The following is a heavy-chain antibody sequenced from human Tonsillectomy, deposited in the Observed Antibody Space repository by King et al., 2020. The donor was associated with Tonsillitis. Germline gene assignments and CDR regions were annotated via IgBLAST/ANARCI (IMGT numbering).Heavy chain of an antibody. CDR1: GYTFTDYY. V-gene: IGHV1-2*02. Sequence: QLVQSGAEVKKPGASLKVSCQTSGYTFTDYYIHWVRQAPGQGLEWLGWIKSDTGGTKYGQKFQGRVTISRDTSISTAYMEVSRLRSDDTAIYYCARDYCSGTTCFPFDYWGQGTLVTVSS. CDR3: ARDYCSGTTCFPFDY. CDR2: IKSDTGGT. J-gene: IGHJ4*02. D-gene: IGHD2-15*01.